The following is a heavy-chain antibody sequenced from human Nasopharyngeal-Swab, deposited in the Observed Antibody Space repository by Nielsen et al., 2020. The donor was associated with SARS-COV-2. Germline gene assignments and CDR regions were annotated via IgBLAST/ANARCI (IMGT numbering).Heavy chain of an antibody. Sequence: SETLSLTCAVYGWSFSGYYWSWLRQPPGKGLEWIGEINHSGSTNYNPSLKSRVTISVDTSKNQFSLKLRSVTAADTAVYYCARGRYSSSWYGLIWYFDLWGRGTLVTVSS. V-gene: IGHV4-34*01. CDR3: ARGRYSSSWYGLIWYFDL. CDR2: INHSGST. D-gene: IGHD6-13*01. J-gene: IGHJ2*01. CDR1: GWSFSGYY.